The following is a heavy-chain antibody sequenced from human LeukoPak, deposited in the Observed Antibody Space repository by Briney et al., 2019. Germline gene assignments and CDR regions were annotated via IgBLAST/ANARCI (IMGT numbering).Heavy chain of an antibody. Sequence: GGSLRLSCVASGFSFSSYWMSWARQAPGKGLEWVANIKQDGSEKYYADSVKGRFTISRDISKNTLYLQMNSLRAEDTAVYYCATAAPASGWYFDYWGQGTLVTVSS. CDR3: ATAAPASGWYFDY. D-gene: IGHD6-19*01. V-gene: IGHV3-7*04. J-gene: IGHJ4*02. CDR1: GFSFSSYW. CDR2: IKQDGSEK.